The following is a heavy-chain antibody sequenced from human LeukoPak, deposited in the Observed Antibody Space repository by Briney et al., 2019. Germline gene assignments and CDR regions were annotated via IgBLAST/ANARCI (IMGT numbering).Heavy chain of an antibody. CDR3: ALSYSSSWYAFHFDY. D-gene: IGHD6-13*01. CDR1: GYTFTSHD. J-gene: IGHJ4*02. V-gene: IGHV1-8*01. Sequence: ASVKVSCKVFGYTFTSHDINWVRQAPGQGLEWMGWLSTDSDDTGYAQKFQGRVSMTRDNSIDTAYMELRGLKSDDTAVYYCALSYSSSWYAFHFDYWGQGTLVTVSS. CDR2: LSTDSDDT.